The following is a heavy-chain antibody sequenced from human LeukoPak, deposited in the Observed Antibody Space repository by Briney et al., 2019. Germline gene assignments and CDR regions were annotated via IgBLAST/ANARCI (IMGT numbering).Heavy chain of an antibody. CDR2: IKRKSDGGTT. J-gene: IGHJ4*02. CDR1: GFTFTDAW. CDR3: TTDLPHSRAYSFDN. Sequence: GGSLRLSCAASGFTFTDAWMSWVRQAPGKGLEWVGRIKRKSDGGTTDYAAPVKGRFTISRDDSKNTLYLQMNSLKTDDTAVYYCTTDLPHSRAYSFDNWGQGTLVTVSS. D-gene: IGHD3-22*01. V-gene: IGHV3-15*01.